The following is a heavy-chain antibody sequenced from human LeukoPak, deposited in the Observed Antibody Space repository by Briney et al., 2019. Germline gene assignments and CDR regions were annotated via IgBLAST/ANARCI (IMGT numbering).Heavy chain of an antibody. V-gene: IGHV6-1*01. CDR3: AREGSIVGATTPNNAFDI. D-gene: IGHD1-26*01. CDR2: TYYRSKWYN. Sequence: SQTVSLTCGISGDRVSSNGAAWNLIRQSPSRGLEWLGRTYYRSKWYNDYAVSVKSRITISPDTSKNQFSLQLNSVTPEDTAVYYCAREGSIVGATTPNNAFDIWGQGTMVTVSS. J-gene: IGHJ3*02. CDR1: GDRVSSNGAA.